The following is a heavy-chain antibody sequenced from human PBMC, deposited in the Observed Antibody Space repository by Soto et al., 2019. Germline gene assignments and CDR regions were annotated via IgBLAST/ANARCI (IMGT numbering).Heavy chain of an antibody. CDR1: GFTFSSYA. D-gene: IGHD6-13*01. J-gene: IGHJ6*02. V-gene: IGHV3-30-3*01. CDR3: ARDQYGIAAAGTSYYYYYGMDV. Sequence: QVQLVESGGGVVQPGRSLRPSCAASGFTFSSYAMHWVRQAPGKGLEWVAVISYDGSNKYYADSVKGRFTISRDNSKNTLYLQMNSLRAEDTAVYYCARDQYGIAAAGTSYYYYYGMDVWGQGTTVTVSS. CDR2: ISYDGSNK.